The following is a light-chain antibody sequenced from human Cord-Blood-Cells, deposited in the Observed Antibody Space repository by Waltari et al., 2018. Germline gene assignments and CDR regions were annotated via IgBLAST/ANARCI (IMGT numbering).Light chain of an antibody. CDR3: CSYAGSSTFE. J-gene: IGLJ2*01. CDR1: SSDVGGYNL. CDR2: EVS. Sequence: QSALTQPPSASGSPGQSVTISCTGTSSDVGGYNLVSWYQQHPGKAPKLMIYEVSKRPSGVSNRFSGSKSGNTASLTISGLQAEDEADYYCCSYAGSSTFEFGGGTKLTVL. V-gene: IGLV2-23*02.